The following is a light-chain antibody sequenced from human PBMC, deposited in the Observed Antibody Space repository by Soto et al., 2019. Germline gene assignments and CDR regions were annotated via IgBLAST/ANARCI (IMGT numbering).Light chain of an antibody. Sequence: QSALTQPASVSGSPGQSITISCTGTRSDVGGFDYVSWYQQHPGEAPKLIIYEVTHRPSGVSNRFSSSKSGNTASLTISGLQAEDEAAYYCRSYTNIATWVFGGGTKVTVL. CDR1: RSDVGGFDY. CDR3: RSYTNIATWV. J-gene: IGLJ3*02. CDR2: EVT. V-gene: IGLV2-14*01.